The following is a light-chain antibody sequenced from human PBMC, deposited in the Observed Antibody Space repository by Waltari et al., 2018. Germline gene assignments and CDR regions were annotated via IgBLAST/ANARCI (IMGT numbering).Light chain of an antibody. V-gene: IGKV4-1*01. J-gene: IGKJ1*01. CDR3: QQCYTIST. CDR1: QSVLYSYNKKNY. Sequence: DIVMTQSPDSLAVPLGERATINCKSSQSVLYSYNKKNYLAWYQQKPGQPPKLLIYWASTRESGVPDRFSGSGSGTDFTLTISSLQAEDVAVYYCQQCYTISTFGQGTKVEIK. CDR2: WAS.